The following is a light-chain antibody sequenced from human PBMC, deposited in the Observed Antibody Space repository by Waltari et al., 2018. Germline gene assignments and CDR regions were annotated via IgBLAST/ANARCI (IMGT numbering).Light chain of an antibody. Sequence: EIVMTQSPVTLSVSQGERVTLSCRASQRISSYLAWYQQKPGQAPRLLIHDASTRATSIPARFGGSGSGTEFTLTISSLQSEDFAVYYCQQYDKWPLTFGGGTEVEIK. V-gene: IGKV3-15*01. CDR2: DAS. J-gene: IGKJ4*01. CDR3: QQYDKWPLT. CDR1: QRISSY.